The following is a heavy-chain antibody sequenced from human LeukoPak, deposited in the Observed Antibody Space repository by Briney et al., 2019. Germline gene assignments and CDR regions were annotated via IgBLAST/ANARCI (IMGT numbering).Heavy chain of an antibody. J-gene: IGHJ6*02. CDR2: IRYDGSNK. CDR1: GFTFSSYG. CDR3: AKSRPFVGDYYYYYGMDV. D-gene: IGHD2-21*01. V-gene: IGHV3-30*02. Sequence: GGSLRLSCAASGFTFSSYGMHWVRQAPGKGLEWVAFIRYDGSNKYYADSVKGRFTISRDNSKNTLYLQMNSLRAEDTAVYYCAKSRPFVGDYYYYYGMDVWGQGTTVTVSS.